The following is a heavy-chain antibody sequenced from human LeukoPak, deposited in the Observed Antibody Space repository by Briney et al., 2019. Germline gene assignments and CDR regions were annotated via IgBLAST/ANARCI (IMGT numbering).Heavy chain of an antibody. CDR3: AKDVDILPLYFDY. CDR2: ISGSGGST. V-gene: IGHV3-23*01. D-gene: IGHD5-12*01. J-gene: IGHJ4*02. Sequence: GGSLRLSCAASGFTFSSYAMSWVRQAPGKGLEWVSAISGSGGSTYYADSVKGRFTISRDNSKNTLSLQMNSLRAEDTAVYYCAKDVDILPLYFDYWGQGTLVTVSS. CDR1: GFTFSSYA.